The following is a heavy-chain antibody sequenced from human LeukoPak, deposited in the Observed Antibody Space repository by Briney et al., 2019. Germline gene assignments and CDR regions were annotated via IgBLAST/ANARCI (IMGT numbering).Heavy chain of an antibody. V-gene: IGHV3-30*03. J-gene: IGHJ2*01. CDR2: IGREGRAK. CDR3: AREATWGNWYFDL. Sequence: GRSLRLSCAASGFTFSSHGMHWVRQAPGKGLEWVAVIGREGRAKYYADSVKGRFTLSRDNSINTLYLEMNSLRDEDTAVYYCAREATWGNWYFDLWGRGTLVTVSS. CDR1: GFTFSSHG. D-gene: IGHD3-16*01.